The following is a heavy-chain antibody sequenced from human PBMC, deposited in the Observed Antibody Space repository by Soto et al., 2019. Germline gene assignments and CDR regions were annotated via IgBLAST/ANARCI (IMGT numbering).Heavy chain of an antibody. Sequence: QVQLQESGPGLVKPSQTLSLTCTVSGGSISSGGYYWSWIRQHPGKGLVWIGYIYYSRSTYYNPSLKSRVTISVDTSKNQFSLKLSSVTAADTAVYYCASDRASNYYDTHPYAFYIWGQGTMVTVSS. J-gene: IGHJ3*02. CDR1: GGSISSGGYY. CDR3: ASDRASNYYDTHPYAFYI. CDR2: IYYSRST. D-gene: IGHD3-22*01. V-gene: IGHV4-31*03.